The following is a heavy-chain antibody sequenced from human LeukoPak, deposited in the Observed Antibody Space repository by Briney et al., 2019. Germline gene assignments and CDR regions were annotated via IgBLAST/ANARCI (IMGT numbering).Heavy chain of an antibody. CDR3: ARSPCTSGSYYDGYYYYYMDV. CDR1: GYSFTSYW. CDR2: IYPGDSDT. J-gene: IGHJ6*03. Sequence: GESLKISCKGSGYSFTSYWIGWVRQMPGKGLEGMGIIYPGDSDTRYSPSFQGQVTISADKSISTAYLQWSSLNASGTAMYYCARSPCTSGSYYDGYYYYYMDVWGKGTTVTVSS. D-gene: IGHD1-26*01. V-gene: IGHV5-51*01.